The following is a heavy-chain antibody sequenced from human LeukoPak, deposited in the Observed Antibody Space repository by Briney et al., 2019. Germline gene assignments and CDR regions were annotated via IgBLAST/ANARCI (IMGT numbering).Heavy chain of an antibody. J-gene: IGHJ6*02. CDR3: ARDNYYGSGSYYKVREFHYGVDL. CDR2: INPSGGST. Sequence: ASVKVSCKASGYTFTSCYMHWVRRAPGQGLEWMGIINPSGGSTRYAQKFQGRVTMTRDTSTSTVYMELSSLRSEDTAVYYCARDNYYGSGSYYKVREFHYGVDLWGQGTTVTVSS. D-gene: IGHD3-10*01. V-gene: IGHV1-46*01. CDR1: GYTFTSCY.